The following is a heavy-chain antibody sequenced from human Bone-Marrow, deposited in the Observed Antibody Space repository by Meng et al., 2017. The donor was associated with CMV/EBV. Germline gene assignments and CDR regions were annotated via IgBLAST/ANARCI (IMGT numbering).Heavy chain of an antibody. V-gene: IGHV4-34*01. J-gene: IGHJ6*02. Sequence: SETLSLTCAVYGGSFSGYYWSWIRQPPGKGLEWIGEINHSGSTNYNPSLKSRVTISVDTSKNQFSLKLSSVTAADTAVYYCARLYGMDVWGQGTTVTIAS. CDR1: GGSFSGYY. CDR3: ARLYGMDV. CDR2: INHSGST.